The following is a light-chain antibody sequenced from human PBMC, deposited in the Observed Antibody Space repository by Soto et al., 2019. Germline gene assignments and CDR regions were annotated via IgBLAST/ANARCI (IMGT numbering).Light chain of an antibody. V-gene: IGKV3-20*01. Sequence: ESVLTQSPGTLSLSPGERATLSCRASQSVISSYSAWYQQKPGQAPRLLIYGASSRATDTPDRFSGSGSGTDFNLTINRLEPEDSAVYYCQQYGSSPWTFGQGTKV. J-gene: IGKJ1*01. CDR3: QQYGSSPWT. CDR2: GAS. CDR1: QSVISSY.